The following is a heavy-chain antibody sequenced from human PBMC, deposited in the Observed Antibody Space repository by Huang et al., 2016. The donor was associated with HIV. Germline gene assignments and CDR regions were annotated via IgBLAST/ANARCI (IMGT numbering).Heavy chain of an antibody. D-gene: IGHD3-9*01. Sequence: QVQLQQWGAGLLRPSETLSLACAVYGGSFSGYNWSWIRQPPGKGLEWIGEIKNRGSTNYNQSLESRVSITVDTSKTQCSLKLTSVAAADTAVYYCARGAARYFDRGGTRYFGMDVWGQGTTVTVSS. V-gene: IGHV4-34*01. CDR3: ARGAARYFDRGGTRYFGMDV. J-gene: IGHJ6*02. CDR1: GGSFSGYN. CDR2: IKNRGST.